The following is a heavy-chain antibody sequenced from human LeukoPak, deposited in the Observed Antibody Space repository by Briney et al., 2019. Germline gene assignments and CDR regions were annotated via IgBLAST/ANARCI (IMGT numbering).Heavy chain of an antibody. D-gene: IGHD6-19*01. J-gene: IGHJ4*02. CDR1: GGSFSGYY. CDR3: ARGRGIAVAGNFDY. CDR2: INHSGST. V-gene: IGHV4-34*01. Sequence: SETLSLTCAVYGGSFSGYYWNWIRQPPGKGLEWIGEINHSGSTNYNPSLKSRVTISVDTSKNQFSLKLSSVTAADTAVYYCARGRGIAVAGNFDYWGQGTLVTVSS.